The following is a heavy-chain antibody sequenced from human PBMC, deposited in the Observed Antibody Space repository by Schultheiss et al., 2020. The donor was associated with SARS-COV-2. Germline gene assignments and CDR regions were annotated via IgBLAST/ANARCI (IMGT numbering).Heavy chain of an antibody. Sequence: SETLSLTCAVYGGSFSGYYWSWIRQPPGKGLEWIGSIYYSGSTYYNPSLKSRVTISVDTSKNQFSLKLSSVTAADTAVYYCARQGCSSTSCYGHYYYYMDVWGKGTTVTVSS. V-gene: IGHV4-34*01. J-gene: IGHJ6*03. CDR3: ARQGCSSTSCYGHYYYYMDV. CDR2: IYYSGST. CDR1: GGSFSGYY. D-gene: IGHD2-2*01.